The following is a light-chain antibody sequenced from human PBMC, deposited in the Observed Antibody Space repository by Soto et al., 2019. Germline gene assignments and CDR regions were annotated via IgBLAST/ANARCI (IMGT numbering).Light chain of an antibody. CDR3: QQYATSPLT. CDR1: QSVTSS. CDR2: GAS. J-gene: IGKJ4*01. V-gene: IGKV3-20*01. Sequence: ELALPQSPATLSLYPGARASHSGRASQSVTSSLVWYQQKPGQAPRLLISGASSRATGIPDRFSGSGSGTDFTLTITRVEPEDFAVYYCQQYATSPLTFGGGTKVDI.